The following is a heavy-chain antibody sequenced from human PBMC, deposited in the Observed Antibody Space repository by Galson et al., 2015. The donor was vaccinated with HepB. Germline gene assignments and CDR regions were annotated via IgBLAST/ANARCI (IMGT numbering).Heavy chain of an antibody. J-gene: IGHJ4*02. CDR1: GFTFSNYA. V-gene: IGHV3-23*01. CDR2: ISDIGAT. Sequence: SLRLSCAASGFTFSNYAMAWVRQAPGKGLEWVSAISDIGATYYADSVMGRFTISRDNSKNTVFLQMSTLRAEDTAVYYCVKDTSYALDYWGQGTLVTVSS. D-gene: IGHD3-16*01. CDR3: VKDTSYALDY.